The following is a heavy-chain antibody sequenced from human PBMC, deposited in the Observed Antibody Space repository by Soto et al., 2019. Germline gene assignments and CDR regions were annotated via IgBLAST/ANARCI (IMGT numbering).Heavy chain of an antibody. CDR1: GFSFSSYG. V-gene: IGHV3-33*01. CDR2: IWYDGSNK. D-gene: IGHD2-8*01. CDR3: AREPNGYFDY. J-gene: IGHJ4*02. Sequence: QVQLVESGGGVVQPGRSLRLSCAASGFSFSSYGMHWVRQAPGKGLEWVAVIWYDGSNKYYADSVKGRFTISRDNSKNTLYLLMNSLRAEDTAVYYCAREPNGYFDYWGQGTLVTVSS.